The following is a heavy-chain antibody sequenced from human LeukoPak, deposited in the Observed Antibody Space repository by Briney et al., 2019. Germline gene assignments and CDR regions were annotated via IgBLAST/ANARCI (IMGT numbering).Heavy chain of an antibody. Sequence: ASVKVSCKASGGTFSSYAISWVRQAPGQGLEWMGGIIPIFGTANYAQKFQGRVTITADKSTSTAYMELSSLRSEDTAVYYCASMSKARRFDYWGQGTLVTVSS. CDR2: IIPIFGTA. D-gene: IGHD3-10*02. CDR3: ASMSKARRFDY. J-gene: IGHJ4*02. CDR1: GGTFSSYA. V-gene: IGHV1-69*06.